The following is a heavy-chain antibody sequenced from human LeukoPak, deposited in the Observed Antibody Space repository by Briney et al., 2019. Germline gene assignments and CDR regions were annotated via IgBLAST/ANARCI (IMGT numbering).Heavy chain of an antibody. CDR2: ISAYNGNT. Sequence: ASVKVSCKASGYTFTSYGISWVRQAPGQGPEWMGWISAYNGNTNYARKLQGRVTMTTDTSTSTAYMELRSLRSDDTAVYYCASDNYDRLNYYYYYGMDVWAKGPRSPSP. J-gene: IGHJ6*02. D-gene: IGHD3-9*01. CDR3: ASDNYDRLNYYYYYGMDV. V-gene: IGHV1-18*01. CDR1: GYTFTSYG.